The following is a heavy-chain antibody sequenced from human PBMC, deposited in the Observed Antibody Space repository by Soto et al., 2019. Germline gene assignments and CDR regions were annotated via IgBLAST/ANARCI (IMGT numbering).Heavy chain of an antibody. CDR3: VTQSPPY. CDR2: VIPNFGPA. V-gene: IGHV1-69*14. J-gene: IGHJ4*02. CDR1: GGTFINYP. Sequence: QGQLVQSGAEVKKPGASVKVACMATGGTFINYPITWLRQAPGQGLEWMGGVIPNFGPANYAHNCQGRLTITADKSTSTTHMELTSLKAEDKAVYYCVTQSPPYWGQGTLVTVSS.